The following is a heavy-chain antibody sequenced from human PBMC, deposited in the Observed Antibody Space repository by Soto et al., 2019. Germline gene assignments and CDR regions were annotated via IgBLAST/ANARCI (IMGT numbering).Heavy chain of an antibody. J-gene: IGHJ6*02. CDR1: GYSFTTYW. Sequence: GESLKISCKGSGYSFTTYWIGWVRQLPGQGLEWMGVMFPGDSDTRYSPSFQRQVTMSADPSTNTAYLEWSSLNAADSAMYYCARVLDSSLGTMDVWGQGTEVTLAS. D-gene: IGHD6-19*01. CDR3: ARVLDSSLGTMDV. CDR2: MFPGDSDT. V-gene: IGHV5-51*01.